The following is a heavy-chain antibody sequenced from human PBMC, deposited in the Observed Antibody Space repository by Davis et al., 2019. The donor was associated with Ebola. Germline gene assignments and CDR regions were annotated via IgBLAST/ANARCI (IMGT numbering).Heavy chain of an antibody. CDR1: GFPFGSYG. D-gene: IGHD2/OR15-2a*01. V-gene: IGHV3-74*01. J-gene: IGHJ6*02. CDR2: INTDGGST. Sequence: GESLKISCAASGFPFGSYGMSWVRQAPGKGLVWVSRINTDGGSTSYADSVRGRFTVSRDNAKNTLYLQMNSLRVEDTAVYHCARVIHFPGIGTDVWGQGATVTVSS. CDR3: ARVIHFPGIGTDV.